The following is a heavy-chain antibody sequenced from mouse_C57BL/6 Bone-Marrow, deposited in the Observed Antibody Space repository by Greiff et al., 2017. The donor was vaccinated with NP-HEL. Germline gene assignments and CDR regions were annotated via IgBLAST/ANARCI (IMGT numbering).Heavy chain of an antibody. CDR1: GYTFTDYY. CDR3: ARGVLFAY. CDR2: INPYNGGT. V-gene: IGHV1-19*01. J-gene: IGHJ3*01. Sequence: VQLKESGPVLVKPGASVKMSCKASGYTFTDYYMNWVKQSHGKSLEWIGVINPYNGGTSYNQKFKGKATLTVDKSSSTAYMELNSLTSEDSAVYYCARGVLFAYWGQGTLVTVSA.